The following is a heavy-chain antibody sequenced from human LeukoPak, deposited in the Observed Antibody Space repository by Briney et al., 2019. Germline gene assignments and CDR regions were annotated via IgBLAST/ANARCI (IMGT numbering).Heavy chain of an antibody. CDR3: ARDPHPCGGDCYTNGAFDI. CDR1: GYTFPSYD. Sequence: GASVKVSCKASGYTFPSYDINWVRQATGQGLEWMGYVNPNSGNTGYAQNFQGKVTITRTTSISTAYMEVSGLRSDDTAVYYCARDPHPCGGDCYTNGAFDIWGQGTLVTVSS. J-gene: IGHJ3*02. D-gene: IGHD2-21*02. V-gene: IGHV1-8*03. CDR2: VNPNSGNT.